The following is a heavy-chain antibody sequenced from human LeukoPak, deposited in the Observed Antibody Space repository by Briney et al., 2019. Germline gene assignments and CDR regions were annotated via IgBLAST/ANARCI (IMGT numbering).Heavy chain of an antibody. V-gene: IGHV3-15*01. CDR3: TSHAWFDP. CDR1: GFTFNDAW. J-gene: IGHJ5*02. Sequence: GGSLRLSCAASGFTFNDAWMSWVRQAPGKGLEWVGRIKKKSDGGTIDCAAPVKGRFTISRDDSKNTLYLQMNSLKIEDTAIYYCTSHAWFDPWGQGTLVTVSS. CDR2: IKKKSDGGTI.